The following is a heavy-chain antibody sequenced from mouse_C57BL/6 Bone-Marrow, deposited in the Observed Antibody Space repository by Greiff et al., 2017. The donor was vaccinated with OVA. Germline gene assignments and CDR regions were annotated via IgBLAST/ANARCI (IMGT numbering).Heavy chain of an antibody. J-gene: IGHJ4*01. D-gene: IGHD1-1*01. Sequence: DVKLVESGGGLVKPGGSLKLSCAASGFTFSSYAMSWVRQTPEKRLEWVATISDGGSYTYYPDNVKGRFTISRDNAKNNLYLQMSHLKSEDTAMYYCAREGVYYYGSNYAMDYWGQGTSVTVSS. CDR3: AREGVYYYGSNYAMDY. CDR1: GFTFSSYA. V-gene: IGHV5-4*01. CDR2: ISDGGSYT.